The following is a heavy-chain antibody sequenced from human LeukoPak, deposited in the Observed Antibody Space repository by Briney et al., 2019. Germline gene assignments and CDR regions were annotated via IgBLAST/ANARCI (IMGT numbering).Heavy chain of an antibody. CDR1: GRSFSGYY. CDR3: ARGWFLSWFDP. D-gene: IGHD3-3*01. V-gene: IGHV4-34*01. J-gene: IGHJ5*02. Sequence: SETLSLTCAVYGRSFSGYYWSWIRQPPGKGLEWIGEINHSGSTNYNPSLKSRVTISVDTSKNQFSLKLSSVTAADTAVYYCARGWFLSWFDPWGQGTLVTVSS. CDR2: INHSGST.